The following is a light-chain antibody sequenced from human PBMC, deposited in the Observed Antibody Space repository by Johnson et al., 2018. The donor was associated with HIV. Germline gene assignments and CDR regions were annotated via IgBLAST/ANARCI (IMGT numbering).Light chain of an antibody. CDR3: GTWDNSLNVYV. J-gene: IGLJ1*01. Sequence: QSVLTQPPSVSAAPGQKVTISCSGSSSNIGNNYVSWYQQLPVTAPKLLIYDNNKRPSGIPDRFSGSKSGTSATLGITGLQTGDEADYFCGTWDNSLNVYVFGTGTKVTVL. V-gene: IGLV1-51*01. CDR2: DNN. CDR1: SSNIGNNY.